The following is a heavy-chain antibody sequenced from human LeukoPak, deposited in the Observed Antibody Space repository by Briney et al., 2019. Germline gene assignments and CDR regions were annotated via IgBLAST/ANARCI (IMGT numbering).Heavy chain of an antibody. J-gene: IGHJ3*02. Sequence: GASVKVSCKASGGTFSSYAISWVRQAPGQGLEWMGGIIPIFGTANYAQKFQGRVTITADESTSTAYMELSSLRSEDTAVYYCARVWFGDSLNDAFDIWGQGTMVTVSS. D-gene: IGHD3-10*01. CDR3: ARVWFGDSLNDAFDI. V-gene: IGHV1-69*13. CDR1: GGTFSSYA. CDR2: IIPIFGTA.